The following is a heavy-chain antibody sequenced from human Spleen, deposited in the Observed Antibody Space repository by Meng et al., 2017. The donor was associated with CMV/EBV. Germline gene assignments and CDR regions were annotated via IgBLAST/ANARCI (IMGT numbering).Heavy chain of an antibody. Sequence: SGYPFISYGISWVRQAPGKGLEWMGWISAYNGNTDSAQKLQGRVTMTTDTSTSTAYMELRSLRSDDTAVYYCARWGKVDTAMVTTDYWGQGTLVTVSS. V-gene: IGHV1-18*01. CDR1: GYPFISYG. J-gene: IGHJ4*02. CDR2: ISAYNGNT. D-gene: IGHD5-18*01. CDR3: ARWGKVDTAMVTTDY.